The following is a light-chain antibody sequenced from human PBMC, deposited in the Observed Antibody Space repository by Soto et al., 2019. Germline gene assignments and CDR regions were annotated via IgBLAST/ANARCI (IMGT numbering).Light chain of an antibody. CDR2: DVT. Sequence: QSVLTQPASVSGSPGQSITISCTGTSSDVGAYNYVSWYQQHPGKAPKLMIYDVTNRPSGVSSRFSGSKSGNTASLTISGLQAEDEADYYCSSYTRSTTLVVVGGGTKVTVL. V-gene: IGLV2-14*01. J-gene: IGLJ2*01. CDR1: SSDVGAYNY. CDR3: SSYTRSTTLVV.